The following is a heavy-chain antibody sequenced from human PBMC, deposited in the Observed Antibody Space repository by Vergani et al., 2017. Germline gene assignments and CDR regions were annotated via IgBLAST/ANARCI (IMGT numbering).Heavy chain of an antibody. CDR3: AKANPRNSGYDYLYYYHAMDV. D-gene: IGHD5-12*01. CDR2: ISGSGGST. CDR1: GFTFNHYA. J-gene: IGHJ6*04. Sequence: EVQLLEPGGDLVQPGGSLRLSCAASGFTFNHYAMNWVRQAPGKGLEWVSGISGSGGSTYYAGSVKGRFTISGDSSKNTLYLQMNSLSAGDTAVYYCAKANPRNSGYDYLYYYHAMDVWGKGTTVTVSS. V-gene: IGHV3-23*01.